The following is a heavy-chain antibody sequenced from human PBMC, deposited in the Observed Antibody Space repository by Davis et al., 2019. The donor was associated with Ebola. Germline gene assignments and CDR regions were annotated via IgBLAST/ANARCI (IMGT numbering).Heavy chain of an antibody. CDR3: SRDPRTLDY. V-gene: IGHV3-11*01. CDR2: ISPSGYAI. J-gene: IGHJ4*02. CDR1: GFTFGDFY. Sequence: PGGSLRLSCAASGFTFGDFYMTWIRQAPGKGLESISYISPSGYAIRYADSVQGRFTISRDNADNSVYLQMNRLTVEDTAIYYCSRDPRTLDYWGQGILVTVSS.